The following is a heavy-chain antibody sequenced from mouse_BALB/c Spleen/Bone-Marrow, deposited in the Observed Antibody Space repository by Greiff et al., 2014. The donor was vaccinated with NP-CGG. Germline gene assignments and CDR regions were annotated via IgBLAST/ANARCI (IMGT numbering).Heavy chain of an antibody. CDR3: ARDYSGYFDF. D-gene: IGHD5-1*01. CDR1: GFTFTDYF. J-gene: IGHJ2*01. CDR2: IRNNPNGYTT. V-gene: IGHV7-3*02. Sequence: EVQRQQSGGGLVQPGGSLRLSCTTSGFTFTDYFMTWVRQPPGKALEWLGFIRNNPNGYTTEYKPSVKVRFTIYRDNSQGILYLQMNTLRAEDSAIYYCARDYSGYFDFWGQGTTLTVSS.